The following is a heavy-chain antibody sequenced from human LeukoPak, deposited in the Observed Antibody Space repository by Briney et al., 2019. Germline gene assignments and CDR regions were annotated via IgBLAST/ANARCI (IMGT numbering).Heavy chain of an antibody. D-gene: IGHD3-10*01. J-gene: IGHJ4*02. CDR1: GGSFSGYY. V-gene: IGHV4-34*01. CDR3: ASARSGSKMYYFDY. CDR2: INHSGST. Sequence: SETLSLTCAVYGGSFSGYYWSWIRQPPGKGLEWIGEINHSGSTNYNPSLKSRVTISVDTSKNQFSLKLSSVTAAHTAVYYCASARSGSKMYYFDYWGQGTLVTVSS.